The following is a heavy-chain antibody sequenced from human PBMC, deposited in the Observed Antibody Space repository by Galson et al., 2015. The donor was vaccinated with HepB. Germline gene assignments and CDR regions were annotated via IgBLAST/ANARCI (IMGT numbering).Heavy chain of an antibody. J-gene: IGHJ3*02. D-gene: IGHD6-13*01. CDR1: EFTFGDYY. CDR3: ARAWGGYSSSSDI. CDR2: ISSSSSYT. V-gene: IGHV3-11*05. Sequence: SLRLSCAASEFTFGDYYMSWIRQAPGKGLEWVSYISSSSSYTNYADSVKGRFTISRDNAKNSLYLQMDSLRAEDTAVYYCARAWGGYSSSSDIWGQGTMVTVSS.